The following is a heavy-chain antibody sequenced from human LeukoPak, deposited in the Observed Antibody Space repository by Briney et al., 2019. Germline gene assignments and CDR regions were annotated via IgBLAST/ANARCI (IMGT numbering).Heavy chain of an antibody. CDR2: IYHSGST. D-gene: IGHD5-24*01. CDR3: AKDEGDAYIYFDY. V-gene: IGHV4-4*02. Sequence: KPSGTLSLTCAVSGGSISSSNWWSWVRQPPGKGLEWIGEIYHSGSTNYNPSLKSRVTISAATSKNQFSLEVSSVTAADTAVYYCAKDEGDAYIYFDYWGQGALVTVSS. J-gene: IGHJ4*02. CDR1: GGSISSSNW.